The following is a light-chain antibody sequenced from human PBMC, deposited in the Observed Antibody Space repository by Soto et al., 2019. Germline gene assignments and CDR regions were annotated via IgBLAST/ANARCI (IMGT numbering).Light chain of an antibody. CDR3: PQSPTTPPP. Sequence: VVTGAPATQYASPGERGRLCGRTSQSVSSSYLAWYQQKPGQAPRLLIYDASNRATGIPARFSGSGSGSDFSPSISSLASEHSGVYSCPQSPTTPPPFARGTKVDIK. V-gene: IGKV3D-20*02. CDR1: QSVSSSY. J-gene: IGKJ1*01. CDR2: DAS.